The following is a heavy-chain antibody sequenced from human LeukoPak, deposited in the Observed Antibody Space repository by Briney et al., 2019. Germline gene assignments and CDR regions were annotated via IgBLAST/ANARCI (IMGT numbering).Heavy chain of an antibody. V-gene: IGHV3-66*01. CDR2: IYSGGST. J-gene: IGHJ5*02. Sequence: GGSLRLSCAASGFTVSSNYMSWVRQAPGKGLEWVSVIYSGGSTYYADSVKGRFTISRDNSKNTLYLQMNSLRAEDTAVYYCARDLGWSLLTWFDPWGQGTLVTVSS. CDR3: ARDLGWSLLTWFDP. CDR1: GFTVSSNY. D-gene: IGHD6-19*01.